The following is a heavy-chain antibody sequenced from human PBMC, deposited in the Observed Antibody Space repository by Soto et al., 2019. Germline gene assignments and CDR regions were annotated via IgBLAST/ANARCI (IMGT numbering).Heavy chain of an antibody. CDR3: ARGTKSSSDLHYYYYYGMDV. CDR2: INHSGST. CDR1: GGSFSGYY. J-gene: IGHJ6*02. V-gene: IGHV4-34*01. Sequence: SETLSLTCAVYGGSFSGYYWSWIRQPPGKGLEWIGEINHSGSTNYNPSLKSRVTISVDTSKNQFSLKLSSVTAADTAVYYCARGTKSSSDLHYYYYYGMDVWSQGTTGTVS. D-gene: IGHD6-6*01.